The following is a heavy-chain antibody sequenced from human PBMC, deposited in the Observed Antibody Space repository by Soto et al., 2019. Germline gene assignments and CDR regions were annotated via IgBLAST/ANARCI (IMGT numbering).Heavy chain of an antibody. J-gene: IGHJ4*02. D-gene: IGHD5-12*01. V-gene: IGHV3-23*01. CDR2: ISGSGGST. Sequence: GGSLRLSCAASGFSFSSYAMGWVRQAPGKGLEWVSAISGSGGSTYYADSAKGWFTISRDNVKNTLYLQMNNLRAEDTAVYYCAKSLPIVARFDYWGQGTLVTVSS. CDR1: GFSFSSYA. CDR3: AKSLPIVARFDY.